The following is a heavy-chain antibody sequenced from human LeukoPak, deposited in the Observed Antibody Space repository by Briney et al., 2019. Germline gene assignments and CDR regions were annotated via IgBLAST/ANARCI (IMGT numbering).Heavy chain of an antibody. CDR3: ARDSGSEYYFDY. CDR2: FYTGGNR. D-gene: IGHD2/OR15-2a*01. Sequence: AGGSLRLSCAASGFTVSGSYMSWVRQAPGKGLEWVSVFYTGGNRNYADSVKGRFTISRDNSKNTLYLQMNSLRTEDTAVYYCARDSGSEYYFDYWGQGTLVAVSS. J-gene: IGHJ4*02. V-gene: IGHV3-53*01. CDR1: GFTVSGSY.